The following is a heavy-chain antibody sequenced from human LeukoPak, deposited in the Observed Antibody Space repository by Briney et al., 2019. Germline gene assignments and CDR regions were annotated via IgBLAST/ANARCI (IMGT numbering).Heavy chain of an antibody. CDR1: GFTFSSYG. CDR3: AKDPTQYYSGSGSSSWFDP. CDR2: IRYDGSNE. Sequence: PGGSLRLSCAASGFTFSSYGXHWVRQAPGKGLEWVAFIRYDGSNEYYAESVKGRFTISRDNSKNTMYLQMNSLRAEDTAVYYCAKDPTQYYSGSGSSSWFDPWGQGTLVTVSS. D-gene: IGHD3-10*01. V-gene: IGHV3-30*02. J-gene: IGHJ5*02.